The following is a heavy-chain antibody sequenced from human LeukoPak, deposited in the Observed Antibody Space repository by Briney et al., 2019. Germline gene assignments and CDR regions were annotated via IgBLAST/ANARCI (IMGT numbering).Heavy chain of an antibody. D-gene: IGHD3-10*01. CDR3: ARDSGTTGEVKFDP. CDR2: IYGSGTI. J-gene: IGHJ5*02. Sequence: SETLSLTCTVSGGSISRSYWSWMRQPAGKGPEWIGRIYGSGTITYNPSLESRVTMSVDTSKNQFSPQLRSVTAADTAVYYCARDSGTTGEVKFDPWGQGILVTVSS. V-gene: IGHV4-4*07. CDR1: GGSISRSY.